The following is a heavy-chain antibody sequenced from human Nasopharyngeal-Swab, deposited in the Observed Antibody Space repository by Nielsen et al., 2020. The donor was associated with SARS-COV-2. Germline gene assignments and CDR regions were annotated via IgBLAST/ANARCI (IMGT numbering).Heavy chain of an antibody. CDR3: ARSPEMATMGNYFDY. Sequence: GESLKISCKGSGYSFTSYWIGWVRQMPGKGLEWMGIIYPGDSDTRYSPSFQGQVTISADKSISTAYLQWSSLKASDTAMYYCARSPEMATMGNYFDYWGRGTLVTVSS. CDR1: GYSFTSYW. V-gene: IGHV5-51*01. D-gene: IGHD5-24*01. J-gene: IGHJ4*02. CDR2: IYPGDSDT.